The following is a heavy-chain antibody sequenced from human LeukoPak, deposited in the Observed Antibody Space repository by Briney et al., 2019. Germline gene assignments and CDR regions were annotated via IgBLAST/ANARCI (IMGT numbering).Heavy chain of an antibody. V-gene: IGHV4-39*01. CDR3: GRRDFDLFTFDT. D-gene: IGHD3-9*01. Sequence: SETLSLTRTVSVGSITSSSYFWAWIRQPPRKCLNWFGCIYHSGRTYYNPPFKSRVTISLDTSKNQFSLKLSYLTAAETAVYYCGRRDFDLFTFDTWGQGTLVTVSS. J-gene: IGHJ5*02. CDR1: VGSITSSSYF. CDR2: IYHSGRT.